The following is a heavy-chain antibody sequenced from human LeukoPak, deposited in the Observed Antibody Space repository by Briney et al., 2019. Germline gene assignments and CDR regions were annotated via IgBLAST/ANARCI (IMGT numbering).Heavy chain of an antibody. Sequence: PGGSLRLSCAASGFTFSFHGMHWVRQAPGKGLEWVAFITYGGSNKYYADSVKGRFTISRDNSKNTLYLQMNSLRAEDTAVYYCARGGYYGSGSYEYFDYWGQGTLVTVSS. CDR2: ITYGGSNK. V-gene: IGHV3-30*02. D-gene: IGHD3-10*01. J-gene: IGHJ4*02. CDR3: ARGGYYGSGSYEYFDY. CDR1: GFTFSFHG.